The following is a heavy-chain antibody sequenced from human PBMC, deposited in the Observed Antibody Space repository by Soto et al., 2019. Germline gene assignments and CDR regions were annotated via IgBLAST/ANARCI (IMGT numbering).Heavy chain of an antibody. Sequence: ASVKVSCKASGYTFTSYYMHWVRQAPGQGLEWMGIINPSGGSTSYAQKFQGRVTMTRDTSTSTVYMELSSLRSEDTAVYYCARGGYYDSSAVPDAYDIWGQGTMVTVSS. J-gene: IGHJ3*02. D-gene: IGHD3-22*01. V-gene: IGHV1-46*01. CDR1: GYTFTSYY. CDR2: INPSGGST. CDR3: ARGGYYDSSAVPDAYDI.